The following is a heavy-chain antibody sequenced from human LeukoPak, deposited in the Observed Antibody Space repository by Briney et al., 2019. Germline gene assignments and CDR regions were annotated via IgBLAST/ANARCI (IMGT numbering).Heavy chain of an antibody. CDR1: GFSFSAYY. J-gene: IGHJ4*02. D-gene: IGHD3-10*02. Sequence: PGWSLRLSCAASGFSFSAYYMNWVRQAPAKGPEWLANINQAGSVQNYVDSVRGRFTISRDNAKNSLFLQMNSLRAEDTAVYYCARAVRGGADTYWGQGTLVAVSS. CDR3: ARAVRGGADTY. CDR2: INQAGSVQ. V-gene: IGHV3-7*04.